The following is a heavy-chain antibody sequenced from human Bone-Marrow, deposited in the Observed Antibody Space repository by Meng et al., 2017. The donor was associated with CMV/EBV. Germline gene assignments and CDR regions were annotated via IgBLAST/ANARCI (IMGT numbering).Heavy chain of an antibody. V-gene: IGHV3-53*01. J-gene: IGHJ6*01. Sequence: GESLKISCAASGFTVSSNYMSWVRQAPGKGLEWVSVIYSGGSTYYADSVKGRFTISRDNSKNTLYLQMNSLRAEDTAVYYCARLIAALKRSMDVWGQGNTVNVAS. D-gene: IGHD6-6*01. CDR3: ARLIAALKRSMDV. CDR1: GFTVSSNY. CDR2: IYSGGST.